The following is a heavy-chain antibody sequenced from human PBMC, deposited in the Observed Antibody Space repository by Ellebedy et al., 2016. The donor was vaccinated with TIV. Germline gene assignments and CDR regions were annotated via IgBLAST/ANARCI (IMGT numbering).Heavy chain of an antibody. J-gene: IGHJ3*02. Sequence: SETLSLTXTVSGGSISSYYWSWIRQPPGKGLEWIGYIYYSGSTNYNPSLKSRVTISVDTSKNQFSLKLSSVTAADTAVYYCARSTDFDWLLIVPKHAFDIWGQGTMVTVSS. D-gene: IGHD3-9*01. CDR1: GGSISSYY. CDR3: ARSTDFDWLLIVPKHAFDI. CDR2: IYYSGST. V-gene: IGHV4-59*01.